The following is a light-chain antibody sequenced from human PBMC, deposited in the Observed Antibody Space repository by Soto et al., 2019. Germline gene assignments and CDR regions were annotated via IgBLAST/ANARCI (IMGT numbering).Light chain of an antibody. Sequence: DIQMTQSPSTLSASLGDRVSITCRSIQSISTYLAWYQQKPGKAPKLLIXKASSLESGVPSRFSGSGSGTEFTLTISSLQPDDFATYYCQQYNSYSPTWTFGQGTKVDIK. V-gene: IGKV1-5*03. CDR1: QSISTY. CDR2: KAS. CDR3: QQYNSYSPTWT. J-gene: IGKJ1*01.